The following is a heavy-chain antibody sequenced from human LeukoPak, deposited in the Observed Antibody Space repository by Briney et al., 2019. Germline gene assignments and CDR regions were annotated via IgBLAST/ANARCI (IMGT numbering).Heavy chain of an antibody. J-gene: IGHJ4*02. Sequence: GGSLRLSCAASGFTFRSYAMHWVRQAPGKGLEWVAVISYDGSNKYYADSVKGRFTISRDNSKNTLYLQMNSLRAEDTAVYYCARDSHPIVGALFHYWGQGTLVTVSS. D-gene: IGHD1-26*01. CDR1: GFTFRSYA. CDR3: ARDSHPIVGALFHY. CDR2: ISYDGSNK. V-gene: IGHV3-30-3*01.